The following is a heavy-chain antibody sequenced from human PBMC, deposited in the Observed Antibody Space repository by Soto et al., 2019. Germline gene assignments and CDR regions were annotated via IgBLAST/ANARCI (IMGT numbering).Heavy chain of an antibody. V-gene: IGHV3-23*01. CDR2: ISGSGGST. Sequence: EVQLLESGGGLVQSGGSLRLSCAASGFTFSSYAMSWVRQAPGKGLEWVSAISGSGGSTYYADSVKGRFTISRDNSKNTLYLQMNSLRAEDTAVYYCAKGLNWNDDVHDYWGQGTLVTVSS. CDR3: AKGLNWNDDVHDY. J-gene: IGHJ4*02. D-gene: IGHD1-20*01. CDR1: GFTFSSYA.